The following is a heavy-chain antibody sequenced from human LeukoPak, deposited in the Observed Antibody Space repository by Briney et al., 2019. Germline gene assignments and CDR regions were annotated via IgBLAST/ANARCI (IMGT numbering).Heavy chain of an antibody. J-gene: IGHJ3*02. CDR2: IYSSGST. Sequence: SETLSLTCSVSGDSISSGTYYWRWVRQPAGKGLEWIGRIYSSGSTNYNPSLKSRVALSVDTSKNQFSLKLSSVTAADTAVYYCARGPTRAIGFDIWGQGTTVTVS. V-gene: IGHV4-61*02. CDR1: GDSISSGTYY. CDR3: ARGPTRAIGFDI.